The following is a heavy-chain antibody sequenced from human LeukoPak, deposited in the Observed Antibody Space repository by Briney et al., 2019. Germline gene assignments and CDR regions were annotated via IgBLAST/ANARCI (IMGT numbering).Heavy chain of an antibody. CDR1: GGSISSGSYY. V-gene: IGHV4-61*02. CDR3: AREGNYDYVWGSYRIFDY. CDR2: IYTSGST. D-gene: IGHD3-16*02. J-gene: IGHJ4*02. Sequence: SETLSLTCTVSGGSISSGSYYWSWIRQPAGKGLEWIGRIYTSGSTNYNPSLKSRVTISVDTSKNQFSLKLSSVTAADTAVYYCAREGNYDYVWGSYRIFDYWGQGTLVTVSS.